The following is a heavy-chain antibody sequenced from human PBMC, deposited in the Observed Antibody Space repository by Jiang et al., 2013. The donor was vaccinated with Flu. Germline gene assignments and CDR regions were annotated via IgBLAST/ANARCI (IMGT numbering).Heavy chain of an antibody. V-gene: IGHV4-4*02. J-gene: IGHJ4*02. CDR2: IFHIGST. CDR3: AREATSHFDY. Sequence: PGLVKPSGTLSLTCAVSGGSISSANWWTWVRQPPGKGLEWIGEIFHIGSTNYNPSLKSRVTISMDKSANQFSLMMTSVTAADTAVYYCAREATSHFDYWGQGTLVTVSS. CDR1: GGSISSANW.